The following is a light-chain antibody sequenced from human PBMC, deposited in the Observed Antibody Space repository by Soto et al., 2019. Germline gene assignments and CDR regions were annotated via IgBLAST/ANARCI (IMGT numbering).Light chain of an antibody. CDR2: IVS. CDR1: RSDVGNYDY. CDR3: SSYASTATDRV. J-gene: IGLJ2*01. Sequence: QSVLIQPPSVSGSPGQSVTISCTGTRSDVGNYDYVSWYQQHPGTVPKLMIFIVSARPSGVPNRFSGSKSGNTASMTISGLQAEDEADYQCSSYASTATDRVFGGGTKLTVL. V-gene: IGLV2-11*01.